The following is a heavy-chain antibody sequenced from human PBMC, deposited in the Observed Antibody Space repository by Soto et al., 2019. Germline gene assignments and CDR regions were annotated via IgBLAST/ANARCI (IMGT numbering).Heavy chain of an antibody. J-gene: IGHJ3*02. CDR1: GGSISSSSYY. D-gene: IGHD3-16*01. CDR2: IYYSGST. Sequence: QLQLQESGPGLVKPSETLSLTCTVSGGSISSSSYYWGWIRQPPGKGLEWIGSIYYSGSTYYNPSLKSRVTISVDTSKNQFSLKLSSVTAADTAVYYCARRTWGRDAFDIWGQGTMVTVSS. CDR3: ARRTWGRDAFDI. V-gene: IGHV4-39*01.